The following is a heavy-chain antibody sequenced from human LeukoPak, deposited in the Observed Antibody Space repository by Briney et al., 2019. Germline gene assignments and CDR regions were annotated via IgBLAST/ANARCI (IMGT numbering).Heavy chain of an antibody. CDR1: GFSFNTYS. CDR2: ISSSSAHI. V-gene: IGHV3-21*01. Sequence: GGSLRLSCAASGFSFNTYSMNWVRQAPGKGLEWVSSISSSSAHIFYADSVKGRFSISRDNAKNSLYLQMNSLRVEDTAVYYCARNGVDSTYDIWGQGTVVTVSS. CDR3: ARNGVDSTYDI. J-gene: IGHJ3*02. D-gene: IGHD2-8*01.